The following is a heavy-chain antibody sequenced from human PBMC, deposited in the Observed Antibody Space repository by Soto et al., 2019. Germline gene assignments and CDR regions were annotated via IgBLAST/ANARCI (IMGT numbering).Heavy chain of an antibody. CDR3: AKDIQLFTYYYGMDV. CDR1: GFTFSSYG. D-gene: IGHD2-21*01. J-gene: IGHJ6*02. CDR2: ISYDGSNK. V-gene: IGHV3-30*18. Sequence: SLRLSCAASGFTFSSYGMHWVRQAPGKGLEWVAVISYDGSNKYYADSVKGRFTISRDNSKNTLYLQMNSLRAEDTAVYYCAKDIQLFTYYYGMDVWGQGTTVTVSS.